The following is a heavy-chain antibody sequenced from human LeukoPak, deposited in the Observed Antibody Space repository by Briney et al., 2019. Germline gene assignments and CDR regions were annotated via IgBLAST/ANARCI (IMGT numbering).Heavy chain of an antibody. CDR2: IIPILGTA. V-gene: IGHV1-69*05. CDR1: GGTFSSYA. D-gene: IGHD2-15*01. J-gene: IGHJ4*02. Sequence: SVKVSCKASGGTFSSYAISWVRQAPGQGLEWMGRIIPILGTANYAQKFQGRVTITTDESTSTAYMELSSLRSEDTAVYYCARGDGYCSGGSCYSFAPLDYWGQGTLVTVSS. CDR3: ARGDGYCSGGSCYSFAPLDY.